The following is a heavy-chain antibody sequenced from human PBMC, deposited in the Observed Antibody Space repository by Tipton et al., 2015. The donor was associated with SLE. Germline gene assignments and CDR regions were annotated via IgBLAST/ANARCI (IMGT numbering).Heavy chain of an antibody. Sequence: SLRLSCAASGFTFSSYWMHWVGQAPGKGLVWVSRINSDGSSTSYADSVKGRFTISRDNAKNTLYLQMNSLRAEDTAVYYCARETSIAARPHAFDIWGQGTMVTVSS. CDR2: INSDGSST. V-gene: IGHV3-74*01. J-gene: IGHJ3*02. CDR3: ARETSIAARPHAFDI. D-gene: IGHD6-6*01. CDR1: GFTFSSYW.